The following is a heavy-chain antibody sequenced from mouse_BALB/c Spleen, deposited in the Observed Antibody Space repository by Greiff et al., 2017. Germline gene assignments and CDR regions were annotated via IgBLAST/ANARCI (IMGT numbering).Heavy chain of an antibody. CDR1: GFTFSSYA. Sequence: EVKLQESGGGLVKPGGSLKLSCAASGFTFSSYAMSWVRQTPEKRLEWVASISSGGSTYYPDSVKGRFTISRDNARNILYLQMSSLRSEDTAMYYCARNYYGNYAMDYWGQGTSVTVSS. CDR3: ARNYYGNYAMDY. CDR2: ISSGGST. D-gene: IGHD2-1*01. V-gene: IGHV5-6-5*01. J-gene: IGHJ4*01.